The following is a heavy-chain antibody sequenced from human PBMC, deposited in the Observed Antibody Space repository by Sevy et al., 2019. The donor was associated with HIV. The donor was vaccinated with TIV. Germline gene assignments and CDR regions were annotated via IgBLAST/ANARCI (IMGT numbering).Heavy chain of an antibody. CDR2: MWYDGNNK. CDR3: ARGPSLIVAGAAGYLDY. CDR1: GFTFSSFG. J-gene: IGHJ4*02. V-gene: IGHV3-33*01. D-gene: IGHD2-21*01. Sequence: GGYLRLSCTASGFTFSSFGIHWVRQAPGKGLEWVALMWYDGNNKYYADSVKGRFTISRDSSKNTLYLQMNNLRAEDTAVYYCARGPSLIVAGAAGYLDYWGQRTLVTVSS.